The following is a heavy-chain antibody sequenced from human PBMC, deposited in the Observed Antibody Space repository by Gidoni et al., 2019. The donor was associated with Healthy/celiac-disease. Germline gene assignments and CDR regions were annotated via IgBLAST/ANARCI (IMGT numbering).Heavy chain of an antibody. CDR3: AKDWNTGGYYYYGMDV. CDR1: GFTFDDYA. J-gene: IGHJ6*02. Sequence: EVQLVESGGGLVQPGRSLRLSWAASGFTFDDYAMHWVRQAPGKGLEWVSGISWNSGSIGYADSVKGRFTISRDNAKNSLYLQMNSLRAEDTALYYCAKDWNTGGYYYYGMDVWGQGTTVTVSS. CDR2: ISWNSGSI. D-gene: IGHD2-8*02. V-gene: IGHV3-9*01.